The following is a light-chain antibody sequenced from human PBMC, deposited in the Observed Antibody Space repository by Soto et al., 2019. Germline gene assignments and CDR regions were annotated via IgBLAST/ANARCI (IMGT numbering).Light chain of an antibody. V-gene: IGKV3-15*01. CDR1: YSVNIN. J-gene: IGKJ4*01. CDR2: GAS. Sequence: EIVMTQSPATLSLSPGESATLSCRASYSVNINLDWYQQKPGQAPRLLIYGASTRATGIPARFSGSGSGTEFTLTISSLQSEDSAVYYCQQYYSWPPLTFGGGTKVEIK. CDR3: QQYYSWPPLT.